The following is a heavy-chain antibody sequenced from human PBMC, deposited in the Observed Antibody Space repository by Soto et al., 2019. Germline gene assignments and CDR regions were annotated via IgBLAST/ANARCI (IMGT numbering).Heavy chain of an antibody. J-gene: IGHJ6*02. CDR2: INHSGST. CDR3: ARDLGWNYYHYYGMDV. Sequence: QVQLQQWGAGLLKPSETLSLTCGVYGGSFNSYYWSWIRQPPGKGLEWIGEINHSGSTNYNPSLKSRVTISVDTSKKQFSLRRSSVTAADTAVYYCARDLGWNYYHYYGMDVWGQGATVTVSS. D-gene: IGHD1-1*01. CDR1: GGSFNSYY. V-gene: IGHV4-34*01.